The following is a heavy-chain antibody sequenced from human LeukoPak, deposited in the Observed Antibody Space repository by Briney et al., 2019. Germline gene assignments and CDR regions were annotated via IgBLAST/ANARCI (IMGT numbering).Heavy chain of an antibody. D-gene: IGHD3-10*01. CDR2: IIPIFGTA. CDR3: ARDMIYYGSGSYFGGFDY. V-gene: IGHV1-69*06. CDR1: GGTFSSYA. Sequence: SVKVSCKASGGTFSSYAISWVRQAPGQGLEWMGGIIPIFGTANYAQKFQGRVTITADKSTSTAYMELSRLRSDDTAVYYCARDMIYYGSGSYFGGFDYWGQGTLVTVSS. J-gene: IGHJ4*02.